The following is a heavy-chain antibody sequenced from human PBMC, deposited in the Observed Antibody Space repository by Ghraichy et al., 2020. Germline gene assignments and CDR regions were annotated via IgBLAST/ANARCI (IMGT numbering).Heavy chain of an antibody. J-gene: IGHJ4*02. Sequence: SETLSLTCTVSGGSISSYYWSWIRQPPGKGLEWIGYIYYSGSTNYNPSLKSRVTISVDTSKNQFSLKLSSVTAADTAVYYCARFLRLGELSPPIGFDYWGQGTLVTVSS. CDR3: ARFLRLGELSPPIGFDY. V-gene: IGHV4-59*01. CDR1: GGSISSYY. D-gene: IGHD3-16*02. CDR2: IYYSGST.